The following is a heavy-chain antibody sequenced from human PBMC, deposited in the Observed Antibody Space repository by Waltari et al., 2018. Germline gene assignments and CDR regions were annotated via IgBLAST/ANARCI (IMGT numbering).Heavy chain of an antibody. CDR3: ARRGPLGYCSSTSCYASRFDP. Sequence: QVQLQQWGAGLLKPSETLSLTCAVYGGSFSGYYWSWIRQPPGKGLEWIGEINHSGSTNYNPSLKGRVTISVDTSKNQFSLKLSSVTAADTAVYYCARRGPLGYCSSTSCYASRFDPWGQGTLVTVSS. CDR2: INHSGST. V-gene: IGHV4-34*01. D-gene: IGHD2-2*01. CDR1: GGSFSGYY. J-gene: IGHJ5*02.